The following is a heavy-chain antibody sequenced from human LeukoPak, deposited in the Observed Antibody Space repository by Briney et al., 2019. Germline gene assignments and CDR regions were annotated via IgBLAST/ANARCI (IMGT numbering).Heavy chain of an antibody. CDR2: IYYSGST. D-gene: IGHD3-10*01. CDR1: GGSISSGGYY. Sequence: ASQTLSLTCTVSGGSISSGGYYWSWIRQHPGKGLEWIGYIYYSGSTYYNPSLKSRVTISVDTSKNQFSLKLSSVTAADTAVYYCARAQYYYGSGSYFGYYFDYWGQGTLVTVSS. J-gene: IGHJ4*02. V-gene: IGHV4-31*03. CDR3: ARAQYYYGSGSYFGYYFDY.